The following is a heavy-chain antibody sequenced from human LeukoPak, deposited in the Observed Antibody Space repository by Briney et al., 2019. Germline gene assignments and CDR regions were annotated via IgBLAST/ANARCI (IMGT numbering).Heavy chain of an antibody. CDR1: GFTFSSYW. J-gene: IGHJ6*04. V-gene: IGHV3-7*01. Sequence: GGSLRLPCAASGFTFSSYWMSWVRQAPGKGLEWVANIKQDGSEKYYVDSVKGRFTISRDNAKNSLYLQMNSLRAEDTAVYYCAELGITMIGGVWGKGTTVTISS. CDR3: AELGITMIGGV. D-gene: IGHD3-10*02. CDR2: IKQDGSEK.